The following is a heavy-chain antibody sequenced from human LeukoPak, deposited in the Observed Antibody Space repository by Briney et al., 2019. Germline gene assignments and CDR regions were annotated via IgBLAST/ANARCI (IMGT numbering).Heavy chain of an antibody. J-gene: IGHJ5*02. V-gene: IGHV4-4*07. Sequence: SETLSLTCTVSGGSISSYYWSWIRQPAGKGLEWIGRIYTSESTNYNPSLKSRVTMSVDTSKNQFSLNLSSMTAADTAIYYCARDFGGNSAWFDPWGQGTLVIVSS. CDR3: ARDFGGNSAWFDP. CDR2: IYTSEST. CDR1: GGSISSYY. D-gene: IGHD3-10*01.